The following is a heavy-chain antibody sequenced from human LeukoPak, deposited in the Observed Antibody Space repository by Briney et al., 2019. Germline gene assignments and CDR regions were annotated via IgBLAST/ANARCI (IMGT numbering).Heavy chain of an antibody. J-gene: IGHJ5*02. CDR1: GESFSGHF. D-gene: IGHD2-2*01. CDR3: ARDQGYCSSTSCYHWFDP. CDR2: IYTSGST. Sequence: RASETLSLTCAVYGESFSGHFWSWIRQPPGKGLEWIGRIYTSGSTNYNPSLKSRVTMSVDTSKNQFSLKLSSVTAADTAVYYCARDQGYCSSTSCYHWFDPWGQGTLVTVSS. V-gene: IGHV4-59*10.